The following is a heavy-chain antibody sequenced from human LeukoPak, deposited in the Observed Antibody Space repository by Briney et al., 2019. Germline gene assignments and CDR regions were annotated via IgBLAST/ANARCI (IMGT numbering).Heavy chain of an antibody. Sequence: SVKVSCKASGGSFISYAIGWVRQAPGQWLEWMGGIIPIFGTANYAQKFQGRVTITADESTSTAYMELSSLRSEDTAVYYCARDWSGSYYSWGQGTLVTVSS. J-gene: IGHJ4*02. V-gene: IGHV1-69*13. D-gene: IGHD3-10*01. CDR3: ARDWSGSYYS. CDR1: GGSFISYA. CDR2: IIPIFGTA.